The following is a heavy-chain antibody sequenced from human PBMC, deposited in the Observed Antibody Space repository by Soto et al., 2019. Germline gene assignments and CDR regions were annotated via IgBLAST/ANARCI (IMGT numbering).Heavy chain of an antibody. J-gene: IGHJ4*02. Sequence: WSLRLSCSASGITLSSYAMSWVRQAPGKGPEWVSGISASGGSTSYADSVKGRFTISRDNSKNTLYLQMNSLRADDTAVYHCAKGQNSGTYRFYFAYWGQGALVTVSS. CDR1: GITLSSYA. CDR3: AKGQNSGTYRFYFAY. CDR2: ISASGGST. V-gene: IGHV3-23*01. D-gene: IGHD1-26*01.